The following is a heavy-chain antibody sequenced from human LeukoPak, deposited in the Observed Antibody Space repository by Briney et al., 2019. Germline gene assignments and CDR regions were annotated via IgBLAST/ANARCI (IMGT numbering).Heavy chain of an antibody. CDR2: IYSSDNT. Sequence: QPGGSLRLSCAASGFTVSGNYMSWVRQAPGKGLEWVSVIYSSDNTYYIDSVKGRFTISRDNSENTLYLQMNSLRAEDTAVYYCAGRRVLDASFDYWGQGTLVTVSS. V-gene: IGHV3-66*02. D-gene: IGHD3-16*01. CDR1: GFTVSGNY. CDR3: AGRRVLDASFDY. J-gene: IGHJ4*02.